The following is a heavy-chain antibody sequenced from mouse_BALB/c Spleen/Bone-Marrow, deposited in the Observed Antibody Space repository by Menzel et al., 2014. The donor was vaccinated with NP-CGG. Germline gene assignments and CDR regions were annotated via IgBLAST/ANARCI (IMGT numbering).Heavy chain of an antibody. CDR2: ISCYNGAT. CDR3: ARLDLDGCCAY. J-gene: IGHJ3*01. CDR1: GYSFTGYY. Sequence: LVKTGASEKIYCTSSGYSFTGYYMHWVKQSHGKSLEWIGYISCYNGATSYNQKFKGKATFTVDTSSSTAYMQFNSLTSEDSAVYFFARLDLDGCCAYWGQGTLGNVSA. V-gene: IGHV1S34*01.